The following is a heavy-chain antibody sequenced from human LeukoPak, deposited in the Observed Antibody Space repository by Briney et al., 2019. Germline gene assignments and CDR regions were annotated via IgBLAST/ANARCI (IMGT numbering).Heavy chain of an antibody. D-gene: IGHD4-17*01. V-gene: IGHV3-74*01. CDR3: ATKMISTDYDMAVEN. CDR2: ISSDGSTT. J-gene: IGHJ4*02. Sequence: SGGSLRLSCAASGFSFSSYWMHWVRQAPGKGLVWVSRISSDGSTTSYADSVKGRFTISRDNAQNTLYLQVNSLRAEDTAVYYCATKMISTDYDMAVENWGQGTLVTVSS. CDR1: GFSFSSYW.